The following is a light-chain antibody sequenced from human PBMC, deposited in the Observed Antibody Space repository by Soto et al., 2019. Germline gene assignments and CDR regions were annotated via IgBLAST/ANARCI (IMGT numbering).Light chain of an antibody. J-gene: IGLJ1*01. CDR2: EVS. Sequence: QSALTQPASVSGSPGQSITISCTGTSSDVGNYNYVSWFQQHPGKAPKLIIFEVSYRPSGISNRFSGSKSGNTASLTISGLQAEDEAVYYCSSYTTRSTLVFGPGTKLTVL. V-gene: IGLV2-14*01. CDR3: SSYTTRSTLV. CDR1: SSDVGNYNY.